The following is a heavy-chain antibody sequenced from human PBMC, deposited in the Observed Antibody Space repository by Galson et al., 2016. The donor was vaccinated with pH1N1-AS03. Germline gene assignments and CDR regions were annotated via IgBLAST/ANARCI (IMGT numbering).Heavy chain of an antibody. D-gene: IGHD6-13*01. CDR3: ARGPVSYSNYWFPPPDY. CDR1: GFTFSSYA. CDR2: ISGNGVST. V-gene: IGHV3-64*01. Sequence: SLRLSCAASGFTFSSYAMYWVRQAPGKGLEYVSAISGNGVSTYYANSVKGRLTISRDNSKNTLYLQMGSLRAEDMAVYYCARGPVSYSNYWFPPPDYWGQGILVTVSS. J-gene: IGHJ4*02.